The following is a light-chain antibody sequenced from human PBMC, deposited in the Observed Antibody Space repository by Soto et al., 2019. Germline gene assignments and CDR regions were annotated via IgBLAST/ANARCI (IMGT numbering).Light chain of an antibody. CDR2: TTS. CDR3: QQANSVPYT. Sequence: DIAMTQSPSSVSASVGVRVTITCRASQSISVWVAWYQQKPGKAPKLLIHTTSILQSGVPSRFSGSGSGTEFTLTISSLQPEDFATYHCQQANSVPYTFGPGTKVEIK. CDR1: QSISVW. J-gene: IGKJ2*01. V-gene: IGKV1-12*01.